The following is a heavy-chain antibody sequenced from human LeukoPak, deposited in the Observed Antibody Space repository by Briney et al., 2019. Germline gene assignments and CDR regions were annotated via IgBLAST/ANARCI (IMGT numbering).Heavy chain of an antibody. D-gene: IGHD3-22*01. J-gene: IGHJ4*02. CDR3: ARVVGYDSSGYLDY. V-gene: IGHV3-20*04. Sequence: GGSLRLSCAASGFTFSSYGTHWVRQAPGKGLEWVSGINWNGGSTGYADSVKGRFTISRDNAKNSLYLQMNSLRAEDTALYYCARVVGYDSSGYLDYWGQGTLVTVSS. CDR2: INWNGGST. CDR1: GFTFSSYG.